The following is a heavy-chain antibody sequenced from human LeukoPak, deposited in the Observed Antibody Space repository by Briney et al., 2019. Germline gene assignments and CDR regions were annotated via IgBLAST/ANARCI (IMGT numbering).Heavy chain of an antibody. V-gene: IGHV3-74*01. CDR2: ISFDGSDA. J-gene: IGHJ5*02. CDR1: GFTFSGFW. CDR3: AKSEGSYGFNWFDP. Sequence: PGGSLRLSCAASGFTFSGFWMHWVRQAPGKGLVWVSCISFDGSDATYADSVKGRFTISRDNAKNTLHLQMDSLTVEDTAVYYCAKSEGSYGFNWFDPWGQGTLVTVSS. D-gene: IGHD5-18*01.